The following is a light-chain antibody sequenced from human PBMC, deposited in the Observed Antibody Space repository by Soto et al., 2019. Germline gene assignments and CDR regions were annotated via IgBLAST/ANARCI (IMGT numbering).Light chain of an antibody. CDR3: SSYAGSLYV. J-gene: IGLJ1*01. CDR1: SSDVGGYNY. V-gene: IGLV2-8*01. CDR2: EVS. Sequence: QSALTQPPSASGSPGQSVTISCTGTSSDVGGYNYVSWYQQHPGKAPKLMIYEVSKRPSGVPDRFSGSKSGNTASLAYSGLHAEDEVEYYYSSYAGSLYVFGNGTKFTVL.